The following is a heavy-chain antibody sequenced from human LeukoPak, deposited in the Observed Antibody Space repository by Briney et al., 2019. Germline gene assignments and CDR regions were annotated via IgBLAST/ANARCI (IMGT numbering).Heavy chain of an antibody. J-gene: IGHJ3*02. CDR2: IYYSGST. CDR1: GGSISSSSYY. V-gene: IGHV4-39*01. Sequence: SETLSLTCTVSGGSISSSSYYWGWIRQPPGKGLEWIGSIYYSGSTYYNPSLKSRVTISVDTSKNQFSLKLSSVTAADAAVYYCARNSGSYSAFDIWGQGTMVTVSS. CDR3: ARNSGSYSAFDI. D-gene: IGHD1-26*01.